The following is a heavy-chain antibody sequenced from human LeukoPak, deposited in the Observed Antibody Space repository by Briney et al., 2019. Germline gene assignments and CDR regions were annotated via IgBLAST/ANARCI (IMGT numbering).Heavy chain of an antibody. V-gene: IGHV3-7*01. CDR2: IKQDGSDK. CDR1: GFTFSSYW. CDR3: ARSRRKTYYYGSGSGYFHY. D-gene: IGHD3-10*01. J-gene: IGHJ4*02. Sequence: GGSLRLSCAASGFTFSSYWMSWVRQAPGKGLAWVANIKQDGSDKYYVDSVKGRFTISRDNAKNSLYLQMNSLRAEDTAVYYCARSRRKTYYYGSGSGYFHYWGQGTLVTVSS.